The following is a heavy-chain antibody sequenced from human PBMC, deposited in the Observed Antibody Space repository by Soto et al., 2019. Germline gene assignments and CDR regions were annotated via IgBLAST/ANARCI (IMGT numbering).Heavy chain of an antibody. D-gene: IGHD4-17*01. Sequence: EVQLVESGGGLVQPGGSLRLSCAASGFTVSSNYMIWVRQAPGKGLEWVAGIYSGGSTYYADSVKGRFTISGDNSKNTLYLQMNSLRAEDTAVYYCARSILYDYGVVPFDYWGQGTLVTVSS. CDR2: IYSGGST. CDR3: ARSILYDYGVVPFDY. J-gene: IGHJ4*02. CDR1: GFTVSSNY. V-gene: IGHV3-66*01.